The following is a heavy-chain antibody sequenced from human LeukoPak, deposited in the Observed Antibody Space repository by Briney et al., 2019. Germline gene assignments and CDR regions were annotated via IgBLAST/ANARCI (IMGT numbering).Heavy chain of an antibody. D-gene: IGHD4-17*01. J-gene: IGHJ4*02. Sequence: KSSETLSLTCTVSGYSISSGYYWGWIRQPPGKGLEWIGSIYHSGSTYYNPSLKSRVTISVDTSKNQFSLKLSSVTAADTAVYYCAGKGMTTVTDYDYWGQGTLVTVSS. V-gene: IGHV4-38-2*02. CDR3: AGKGMTTVTDYDY. CDR2: IYHSGST. CDR1: GYSISSGYY.